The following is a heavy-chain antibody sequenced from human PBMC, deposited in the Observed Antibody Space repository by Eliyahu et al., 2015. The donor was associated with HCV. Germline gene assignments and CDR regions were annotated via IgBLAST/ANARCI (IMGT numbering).Heavy chain of an antibody. V-gene: IGHV4-4*07. J-gene: IGHJ4*02. D-gene: IGHD3-10*01. CDR1: GGSISTYY. Sequence: QVQLQESGPGLVKPSETLSLTCSVSGGSISTYYWSWIRQPAGKGLEWIGRVYHSGSTKYNPSLESRVTMSVDTSNNEFSLKMKSVTAADTAMYYCVGYIAREVVRFDYWGQGALVTVSS. CDR3: VGYIAREVVRFDY. CDR2: VYHSGST.